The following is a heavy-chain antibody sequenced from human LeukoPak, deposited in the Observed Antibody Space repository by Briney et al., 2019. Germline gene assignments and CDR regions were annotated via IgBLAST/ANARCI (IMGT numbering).Heavy chain of an antibody. D-gene: IGHD3-3*01. V-gene: IGHV3-30*04. J-gene: IGHJ4*02. CDR1: GFTFSSYA. CDR2: ISFDGTDA. Sequence: PGGSLRLSCAASGFTFSSYAIHWVRQAPGKGLEWVAVISFDGTDAFYADSVKGRFTISRDNAKNSLYLQMNSLRAEDTAVYYCARDALSFYDFWSGYYGTSLYYFDYWGQGTLVTVSS. CDR3: ARDALSFYDFWSGYYGTSLYYFDY.